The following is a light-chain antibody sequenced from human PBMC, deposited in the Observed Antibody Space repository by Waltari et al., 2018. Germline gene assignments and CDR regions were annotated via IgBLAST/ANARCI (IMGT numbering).Light chain of an antibody. CDR1: QPILHTSNNEIS. V-gene: IGKV4-1*01. Sequence: DVVMTQSPDSLTVSLGERATINCTPSQPILHTSNNEISLPWDQQKPGQPPRLLIYWASSRASGVPDRFSGSGSGTDFTLTISSLQAEDVAVYYCQQYYTTPYTFGQGTKLEIK. CDR3: QQYYTTPYT. CDR2: WAS. J-gene: IGKJ2*01.